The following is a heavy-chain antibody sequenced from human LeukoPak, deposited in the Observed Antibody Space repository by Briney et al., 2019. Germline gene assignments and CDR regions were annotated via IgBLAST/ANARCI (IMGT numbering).Heavy chain of an antibody. Sequence: ASVKVSCKASGYTFTAYYMHWVRQAPGQGPEWMGWINPNTGDTKYAQKFQGRVTMTRDTTISTAYLELSRLTSDDTAVYYCASYPRYVSTPPFDYWGQGTLVTVSS. D-gene: IGHD2-15*01. CDR3: ASYPRYVSTPPFDY. CDR1: GYTFTAYY. J-gene: IGHJ4*02. CDR2: INPNTGDT. V-gene: IGHV1-2*02.